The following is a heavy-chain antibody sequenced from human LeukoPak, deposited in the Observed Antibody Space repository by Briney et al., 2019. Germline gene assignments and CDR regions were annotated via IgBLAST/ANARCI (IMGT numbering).Heavy chain of an antibody. V-gene: IGHV4-38-2*01. CDR3: YGSSFF. D-gene: IGHD6-13*01. J-gene: IGHJ4*02. Sequence: SGYSXXSGYYWAWIRPPPGKGLEWIGSIYHSGSTYYSPSLKSRVTISVDKSKNQFSLKLSSVTAADTAVYYCYGSSFFGGQGTLVTVSS. CDR1: GYSXXSGYY. CDR2: IYHSGST.